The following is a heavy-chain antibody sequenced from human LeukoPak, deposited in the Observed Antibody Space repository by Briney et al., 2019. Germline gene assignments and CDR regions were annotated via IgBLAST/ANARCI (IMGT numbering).Heavy chain of an antibody. V-gene: IGHV1-8*03. D-gene: IGHD6-6*01. CDR1: GGTFSSYA. J-gene: IGHJ4*02. CDR2: MNPNSGNT. CDR3: ARGRSGSSSSSSFDY. Sequence: ASVKVSCKASGGTFSSYAISWVRQAPGQGLEWMGWMNPNSGNTGYAQKFQGRVTITRNTSISTAYMELSSLRSEDTAVYYCARGRSGSSSSSSFDYWGQGTLVTVSS.